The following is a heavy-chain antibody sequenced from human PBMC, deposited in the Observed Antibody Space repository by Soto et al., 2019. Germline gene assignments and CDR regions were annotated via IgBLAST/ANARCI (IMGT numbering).Heavy chain of an antibody. CDR1: GFIVSANY. CDR3: MSRPRA. J-gene: IGHJ5*02. D-gene: IGHD6-6*01. Sequence: DEQSVESGGALVQPGGSLRLSCAASGFIVSANYMSWVLQAPGQGLEWGAVIYSGGGIYYRDSVKGRFTISRDHSKDTVYLQMNSLRAEDSGVYYCMSRPRAWGQGTLVTGYS. CDR2: IYSGGGI. V-gene: IGHV3-66*01.